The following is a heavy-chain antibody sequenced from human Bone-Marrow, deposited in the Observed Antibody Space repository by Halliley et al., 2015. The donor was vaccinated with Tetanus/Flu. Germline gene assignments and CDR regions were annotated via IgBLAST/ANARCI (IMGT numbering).Heavy chain of an antibody. CDR1: GFTFSTFG. J-gene: IGHJ6*02. CDR3: AKIVLSPTRYCSSTSCIRYYGMDV. V-gene: IGHV3-21*06. CDR2: ISGGSNYI. D-gene: IGHD2-2*01. Sequence: AASGFTFSTFGMNWVRQAPGKGLEWVSFISGGSNYIHYADSVEGRFSISRDNAKNSLYLQMNSLRAEDTAVYYCAKIVLSPTRYCSSTSCIRYYGMDVWGQGTTVTVSS.